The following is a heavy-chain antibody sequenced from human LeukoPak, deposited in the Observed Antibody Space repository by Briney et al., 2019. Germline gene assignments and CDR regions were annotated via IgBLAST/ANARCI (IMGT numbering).Heavy chain of an antibody. D-gene: IGHD3-10*01. J-gene: IGHJ4*02. CDR1: GFTFSSYW. CDR2: IKQDGSEK. Sequence: GGSLRLSCAASGFTFSSYWMSWVRQAPGKGLEWVANIKQDGSEKYYVDSVKGRFTISRDNAKNSLYLQMNSLRAEDTAVYYCAREGYYGSGSYSYYFDYWGQGTLVTVSS. V-gene: IGHV3-7*03. CDR3: AREGYYGSGSYSYYFDY.